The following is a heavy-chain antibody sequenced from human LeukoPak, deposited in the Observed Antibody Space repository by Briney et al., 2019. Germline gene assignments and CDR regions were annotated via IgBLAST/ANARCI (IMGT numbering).Heavy chain of an antibody. J-gene: IGHJ4*02. D-gene: IGHD3-3*01. CDR1: GGTFSSYT. CDR2: IIPILGIA. V-gene: IGHV1-69*04. CDR3: ARDRGRFVEWLDYFDY. Sequence: ASVKVSCKASGGTFSSYTISWVRQAPGQGLEWMGRIIPILGIANYAQKFQGRVTITADKSTSTAYMELSSLRSEDTAVYYCARDRGRFVEWLDYFDYWGQGTLVTVSS.